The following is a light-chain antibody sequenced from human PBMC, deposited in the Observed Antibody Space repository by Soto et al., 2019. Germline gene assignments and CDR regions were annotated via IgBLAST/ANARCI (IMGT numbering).Light chain of an antibody. CDR2: AAS. V-gene: IGKV1-39*01. J-gene: IGKJ1*01. CDR3: QQSYSVPRT. CDR1: QSIDPD. Sequence: DIQMTQSPSSLSASVGDRVTITCRASQSIDPDLNWYQRKPGKAPNVLIYAASTLQSGVPTRFSGSGSGTDFTLTISSLQPEDFATYYCQQSYSVPRTFGLGTKVEIK.